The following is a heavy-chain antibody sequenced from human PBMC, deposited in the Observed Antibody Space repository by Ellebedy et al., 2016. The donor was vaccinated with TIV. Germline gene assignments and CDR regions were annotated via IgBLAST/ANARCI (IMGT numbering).Heavy chain of an antibody. J-gene: IGHJ6*03. CDR2: IGTAGDT. CDR3: ARVHSGSYPYYYMDV. Sequence: GESLKISXAASGFTFSSYDMHWVRQATGKGLEWVSAIGTAGDTYYPGSVKGRFTISRENAKNSLYLQMNSLRAGDTAVYYCARVHSGSYPYYYMDVWGKGTTVTVSS. CDR1: GFTFSSYD. D-gene: IGHD1-26*01. V-gene: IGHV3-13*01.